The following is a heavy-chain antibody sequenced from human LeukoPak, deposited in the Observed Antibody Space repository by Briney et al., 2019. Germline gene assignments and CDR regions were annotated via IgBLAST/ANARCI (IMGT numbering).Heavy chain of an antibody. V-gene: IGHV3-30*18. J-gene: IGHJ6*02. Sequence: GRSLRLSCAASGFTFSSYGVHWVRQAPGKGLEWVALISYDGSKKYYADSVKGRFTISRDNSKNTLYLQMNSLRGEDTAVYYCAKDRNYGGYYYYGMDVWGQGTTVTVSS. D-gene: IGHD4-23*01. CDR2: ISYDGSKK. CDR3: AKDRNYGGYYYYGMDV. CDR1: GFTFSSYG.